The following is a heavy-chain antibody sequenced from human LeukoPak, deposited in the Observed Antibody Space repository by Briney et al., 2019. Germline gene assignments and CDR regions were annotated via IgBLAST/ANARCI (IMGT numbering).Heavy chain of an antibody. D-gene: IGHD5-24*01. CDR3: ARGNLKRWLHALDY. CDR2: IYHSGST. V-gene: IGHV4-30-2*01. CDR1: GGSISSGGYY. Sequence: PSETLSLTCTVSGGSISSGGYYWSWIRQPPGKGLEWIGYIYHSGSTYYNPSLKSRVTISVDTSRNQFSLKLSSVTAADTAVYYCARGNLKRWLHALDYWGQGTLVTVSS. J-gene: IGHJ4*02.